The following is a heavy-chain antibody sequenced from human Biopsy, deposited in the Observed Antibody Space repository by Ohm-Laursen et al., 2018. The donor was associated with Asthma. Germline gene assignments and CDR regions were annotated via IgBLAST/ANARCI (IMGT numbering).Heavy chain of an antibody. J-gene: IGHJ6*02. CDR1: GFRFTDYG. V-gene: IGHV3-23*01. D-gene: IGHD5-12*01. CDR3: ARDIVATMIGYYYYGMDV. CDR2: VSSSGGSR. Sequence: SLRLSCTASGFRFTDYGMHWVRQAPGKGLEWVASVSSSGGSRDYADSVKGRFIISRNNSKNTLYLQMNSLRAEDTAVYYCARDIVATMIGYYYYGMDVWGQGTTVTVSS.